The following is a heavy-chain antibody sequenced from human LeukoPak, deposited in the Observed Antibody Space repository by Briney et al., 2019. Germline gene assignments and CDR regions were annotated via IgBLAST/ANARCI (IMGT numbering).Heavy chain of an antibody. V-gene: IGHV3-30*04. CDR3: ARDRIAATATDWFDP. CDR1: GFTFSSYA. J-gene: IGHJ5*02. D-gene: IGHD6-13*01. Sequence: GGSLRLSCAASGFTFSSYAMHWVRQAPGKGLEWVAVISYDGSNKYYADSVKDRFTISRDNSKNMLYLQVNSLRDEDTAVFYCARDRIAATATDWFDPWGQGTVVTVSS. CDR2: ISYDGSNK.